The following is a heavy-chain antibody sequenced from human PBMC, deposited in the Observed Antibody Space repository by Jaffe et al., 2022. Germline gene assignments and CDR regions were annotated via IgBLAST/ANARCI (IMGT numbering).Heavy chain of an antibody. Sequence: EVQLVESGGGLVKPGGSLRLSCAASGFSFSTSTMTWVRQAPGKGLEWVSCIDSGSSHIFSADSVKGRFTISRDNAKNSLYLEMNNLRAEDTAVYYCVTGDANVWGQGTMVTVSS. CDR3: VTGDANV. J-gene: IGHJ3*01. CDR1: GFSFSTST. CDR2: IDSGSSHI. V-gene: IGHV3-21*01.